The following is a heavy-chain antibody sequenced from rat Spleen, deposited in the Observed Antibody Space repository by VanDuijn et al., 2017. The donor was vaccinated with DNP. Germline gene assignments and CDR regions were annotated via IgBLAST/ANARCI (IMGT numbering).Heavy chain of an antibody. J-gene: IGHJ2*01. V-gene: IGHV5-7*01. CDR2: ISYDGGST. CDR1: GFTFSDYY. Sequence: EVQLVESGGDLVQPGRSLKLFCAASGFTFSDYYMAWIRQAPTKGLEWVAYISYDGGSTKYGDSVKGRFTISRDNAKSTLYLQMDSLRSDDTATYYCARPDYWGQGVMVTVSS. CDR3: ARPDY.